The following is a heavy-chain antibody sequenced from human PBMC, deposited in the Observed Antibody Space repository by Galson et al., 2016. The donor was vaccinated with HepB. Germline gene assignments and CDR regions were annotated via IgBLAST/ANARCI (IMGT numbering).Heavy chain of an antibody. D-gene: IGHD5-18*01. V-gene: IGHV1-18*01. Sequence: SVKVSCKASGYTFNSYDISWVRQAPGQGLEWMGWINANTGHTNYAQNLQDRVTMTTDTSTSTAYLELRSLRSDDTAVYYCAREPGGYTYVDLWGQGTTVTVSS. CDR3: AREPGGYTYVDL. CDR2: INANTGHT. CDR1: GYTFNSYD. J-gene: IGHJ6*02.